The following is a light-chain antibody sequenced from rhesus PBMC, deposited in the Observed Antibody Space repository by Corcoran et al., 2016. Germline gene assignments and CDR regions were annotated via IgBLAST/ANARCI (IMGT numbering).Light chain of an antibody. J-gene: IGKJ3*01. Sequence: DIQMTQSPSSLSASVGDRVTITCRVSHDINNRLAWYQQKPGKAPKLRIYRASNLEAGVPSRFSGSGSGTDCSLTIRSLQPEDVATYYCQHHDNAPFTFGPGTKLDIE. CDR3: QHHDNAPFT. CDR1: HDINNR. CDR2: RAS. V-gene: IGKV1-69*01.